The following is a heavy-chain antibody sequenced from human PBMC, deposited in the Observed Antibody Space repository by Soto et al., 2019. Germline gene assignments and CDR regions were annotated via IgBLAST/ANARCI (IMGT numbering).Heavy chain of an antibody. J-gene: IGHJ6*02. D-gene: IGHD5-12*01. Sequence: PGESLKISCKGSGYSFTSYWISWVRQMPGKGLEWMGRIDPSDSYTNYSPSFQGHVTISADKSISTAYLQWSSLKASDTAMYYCARHPGDSGYERGGMDVWGQGTTVTVSS. CDR3: ARHPGDSGYERGGMDV. V-gene: IGHV5-10-1*01. CDR2: IDPSDSYT. CDR1: GYSFTSYW.